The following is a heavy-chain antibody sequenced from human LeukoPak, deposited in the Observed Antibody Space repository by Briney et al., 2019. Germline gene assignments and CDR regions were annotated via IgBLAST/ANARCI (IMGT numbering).Heavy chain of an antibody. D-gene: IGHD3-3*01. V-gene: IGHV4-34*01. CDR2: INHSGST. J-gene: IGHJ4*02. CDR3: ARVSDFWSGYGRGVFDY. CDR1: GGSFSGYY. Sequence: SETLSLTCAVYGGSFSGYYWSWIRQPPGKGLEWIGEINHSGSTNYNPSLKSRVTIPVDTSKNQFSLKLSSVTAADTAVYYCARVSDFWSGYGRGVFDYWGQGTLVTVSS.